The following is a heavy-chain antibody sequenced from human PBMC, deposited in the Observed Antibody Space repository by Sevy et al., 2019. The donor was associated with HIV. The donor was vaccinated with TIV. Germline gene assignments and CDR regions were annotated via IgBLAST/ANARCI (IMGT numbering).Heavy chain of an antibody. CDR3: AREYSSSGYYNAFDI. CDR2: ISSSSSYI. CDR1: GFTFSSYS. Sequence: GESLKISCAASGFTFSSYSMNWVRQAPGKGLEWVSSISSSSSYIYYADSVKGRFTISRDNAKNSLYLQMNSLRAEDTAVYYCAREYSSSGYYNAFDIWGQGTMVTVSS. D-gene: IGHD3-22*01. J-gene: IGHJ3*02. V-gene: IGHV3-21*01.